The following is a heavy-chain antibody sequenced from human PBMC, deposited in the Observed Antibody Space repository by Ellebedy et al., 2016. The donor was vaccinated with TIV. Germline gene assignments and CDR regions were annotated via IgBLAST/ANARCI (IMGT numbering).Heavy chain of an antibody. J-gene: IGHJ4*02. CDR3: ARVISGSYDY. Sequence: AASVKVSCKASGYTFTSYGISWVRQAPGQGLEWMGRIIPILGIANYAQKFQGRVTMTRDTSTSTVYMELSSLRSEDTAVYYCARVISGSYDYWGQGTLVTVSS. CDR1: GYTFTSYG. V-gene: IGHV1-69*04. CDR2: IIPILGIA. D-gene: IGHD1-26*01.